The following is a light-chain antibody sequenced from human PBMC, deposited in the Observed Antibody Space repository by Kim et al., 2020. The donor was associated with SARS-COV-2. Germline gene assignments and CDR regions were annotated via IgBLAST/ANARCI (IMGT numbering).Light chain of an antibody. CDR1: SSDVGAYKY. CDR3: TSFTSSNTLA. Sequence: QSALTQPASVSGSPGQSITISCTGTSSDVGAYKYVSWYQQHPGKVPKLIIYHVSNRPSGVSNRFSGSKSDNTASLTISGLQPEDEADYYCTSFTSSNTLAFGGGTKVTVL. CDR2: HVS. J-gene: IGLJ2*01. V-gene: IGLV2-14*03.